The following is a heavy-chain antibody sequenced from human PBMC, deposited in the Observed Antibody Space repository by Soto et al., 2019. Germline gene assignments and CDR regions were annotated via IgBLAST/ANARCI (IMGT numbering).Heavy chain of an antibody. CDR2: IYPGDSDT. V-gene: IGHV5-51*01. J-gene: IGHJ5*02. D-gene: IGHD5-12*01. CDR1: GYSFTSYW. Sequence: LGESLKISCKGSGYSFTSYWIGWVRQMPGKGLEWMGIIYPGDSDTRYSPSFQGQVTISADKSISTAYLQWSSLKASDTAMYYCAGMATASFNWFDPWGQGTLVTVSS. CDR3: AGMATASFNWFDP.